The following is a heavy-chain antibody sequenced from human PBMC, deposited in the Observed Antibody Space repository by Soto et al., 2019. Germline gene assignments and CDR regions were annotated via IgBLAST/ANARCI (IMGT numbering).Heavy chain of an antibody. J-gene: IGHJ6*02. CDR1: GYTFIGYY. D-gene: IGHD3-10*01. Sequence: QVQLVQSGAEVKKTGASVKVSCKASGYTFIGYYIHWVRQAPGQGLEGMGWINPNSGGTNYAQRFQGWVTMTRDSSISTAYMELSRLKSDYTAVYYCARVGGGLASLGYYGMDVWGQGTTVTVSS. CDR3: ARVGGGLASLGYYGMDV. V-gene: IGHV1-2*04. CDR2: INPNSGGT.